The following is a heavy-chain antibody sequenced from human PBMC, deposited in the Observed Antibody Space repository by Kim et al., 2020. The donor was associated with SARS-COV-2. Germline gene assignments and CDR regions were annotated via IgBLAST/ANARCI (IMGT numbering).Heavy chain of an antibody. J-gene: IGHJ5*02. Sequence: AASVQGRFTISRDNAKNSLYLQMTSLRAEDTAVYYCARDRTTTYQNWFDPWGQGTLVTVSS. D-gene: IGHD2-2*01. V-gene: IGHV3-21*01. CDR3: ARDRTTTYQNWFDP.